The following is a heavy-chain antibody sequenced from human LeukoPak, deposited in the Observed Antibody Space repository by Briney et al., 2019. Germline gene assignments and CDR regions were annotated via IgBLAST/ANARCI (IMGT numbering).Heavy chain of an antibody. J-gene: IGHJ3*02. CDR3: AREAGYSSGWYPDAFDI. Sequence: GGSLRLSCAASGFTFSDYYMSWIRQAPGKGLEWVSYISSSSSTIYYADSVKGRFTISRDNAKNSLYLQMNSLRAEDTAVYYCAREAGYSSGWYPDAFDIWGQGTMVTVSS. CDR1: GFTFSDYY. D-gene: IGHD6-19*01. CDR2: ISSSSSTI. V-gene: IGHV3-11*04.